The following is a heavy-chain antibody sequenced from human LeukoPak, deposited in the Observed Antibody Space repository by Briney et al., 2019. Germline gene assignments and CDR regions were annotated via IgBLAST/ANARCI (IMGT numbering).Heavy chain of an antibody. CDR1: GGSMSSYY. D-gene: IGHD5-24*01. Sequence: PSETLSLTCTVSGGSMSSYYWSWIRQSPGKGLEWIGYIYYSGSTNYNPSLKSRVTISVDTSKNQFSLKLSSVTAVDTAVYYCAIKSERERWLQFRDFVSFDYWGQGTLVTVSS. J-gene: IGHJ4*02. CDR2: IYYSGST. V-gene: IGHV4-59*01. CDR3: AIKSERERWLQFRDFVSFDY.